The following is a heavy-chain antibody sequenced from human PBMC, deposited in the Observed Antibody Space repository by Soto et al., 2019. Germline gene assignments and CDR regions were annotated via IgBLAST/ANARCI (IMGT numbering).Heavy chain of an antibody. CDR1: GFTFSSYS. Sequence: GGSLRLSCAASGFTFSSYSMNWVRQAPGKGLEWVSSISSSSSYIYYADSVKGRFTISRDNAKNSLYLQMNSLRAEDTAVYYCARDLCIAAAGTGWFDPWGQGTLVTVS. CDR2: ISSSSSYI. V-gene: IGHV3-21*01. J-gene: IGHJ5*02. D-gene: IGHD6-13*01. CDR3: ARDLCIAAAGTGWFDP.